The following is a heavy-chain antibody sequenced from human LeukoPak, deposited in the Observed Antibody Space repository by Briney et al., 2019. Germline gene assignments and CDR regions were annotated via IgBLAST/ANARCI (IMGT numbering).Heavy chain of an antibody. CDR2: INHSGST. CDR3: ARARRVFIVGGTDFDY. D-gene: IGHD1-26*01. Sequence: SETLSLTCAVYGGSFSGYYWSWIRQPPGKGLEWIGEINHSGSTNYNPSLKSRVTISVDTSKNQFSLKLSSVTAADTAVYYCARARRVFIVGGTDFDYWGQGTLVTVSS. V-gene: IGHV4-34*01. CDR1: GGSFSGYY. J-gene: IGHJ4*02.